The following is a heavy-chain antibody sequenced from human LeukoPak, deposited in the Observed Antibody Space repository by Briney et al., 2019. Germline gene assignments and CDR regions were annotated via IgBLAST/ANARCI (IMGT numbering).Heavy chain of an antibody. CDR3: AKGRCSSTGCYRDYFDY. J-gene: IGHJ4*02. D-gene: IGHD2-2*01. CDR2: ISWNSGSI. Sequence: GGSLRLSCAASGFTFDDYAMHWVRQAPGKGLEWVSGISWNSGSIGYADSVKGRFTISRDNAKNSLYLQMNSLRAEDTALYYCAKGRCSSTGCYRDYFDYWGQGTLVTVSS. V-gene: IGHV3-9*01. CDR1: GFTFDDYA.